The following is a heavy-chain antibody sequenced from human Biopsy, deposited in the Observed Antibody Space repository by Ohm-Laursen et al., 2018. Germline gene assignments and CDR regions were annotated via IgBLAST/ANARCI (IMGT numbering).Heavy chain of an antibody. J-gene: IGHJ4*02. D-gene: IGHD3-9*01. CDR2: FSYDGINK. V-gene: IGHV3-30*03. Sequence: SLRLSCAASGFTFSSHGMHWVRQAPGKGLEWVAHFSYDGINKHYADSVKGRFTISRDNSKNTLSLQMNSLRVEDTAMYYCLREAATSYYRTADFWGQGTLVTVSS. CDR1: GFTFSSHG. CDR3: LREAATSYYRTADF.